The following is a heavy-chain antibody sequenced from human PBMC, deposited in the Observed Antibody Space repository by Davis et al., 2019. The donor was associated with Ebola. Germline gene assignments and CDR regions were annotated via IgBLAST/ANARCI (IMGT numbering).Heavy chain of an antibody. CDR2: INHSGST. J-gene: IGHJ4*02. Sequence: SETLSLTCAVYGGSFSGYYWSWIRQPPGKGLEWIGEINHSGSTNYNPSLKSRVTISTDTSRSQFSLTLSSVTAADTAVYYCARLVALYDNSGYAYLDYWGQGTLVTVSS. V-gene: IGHV4-34*01. CDR3: ARLVALYDNSGYAYLDY. D-gene: IGHD3-22*01. CDR1: GGSFSGYY.